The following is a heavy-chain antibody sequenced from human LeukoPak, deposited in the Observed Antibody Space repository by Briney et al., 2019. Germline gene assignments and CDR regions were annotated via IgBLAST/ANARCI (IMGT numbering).Heavy chain of an antibody. CDR2: IWYDGSNK. V-gene: IGHV3-30*02. Sequence: GGSLRLSCAASGFTFSSYGMHWVRQAPGKGLEWVAVIWYDGSNKYYADSVKGRFTISRDNSKNTLYLQMNSLRAEDTAVYYCATGRPGYDFWSGYYFDYWGQGTLVTVSS. D-gene: IGHD3-3*01. J-gene: IGHJ4*02. CDR3: ATGRPGYDFWSGYYFDY. CDR1: GFTFSSYG.